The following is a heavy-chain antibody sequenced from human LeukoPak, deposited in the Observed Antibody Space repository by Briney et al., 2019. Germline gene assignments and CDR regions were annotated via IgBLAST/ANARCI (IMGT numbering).Heavy chain of an antibody. CDR3: ARVMGRHWFDP. Sequence: GGSLRLSCAASGFTFSNYAVNWVRRAPGKGLEWVSYISSSSSAIYYADSVKGRFTMSRDNAKNSLYLQMNSLRAEDTALYYCARVMGRHWFDPWGQGTLVTVSS. D-gene: IGHD2-8*01. V-gene: IGHV3-48*01. CDR1: GFTFSNYA. J-gene: IGHJ5*02. CDR2: ISSSSSAI.